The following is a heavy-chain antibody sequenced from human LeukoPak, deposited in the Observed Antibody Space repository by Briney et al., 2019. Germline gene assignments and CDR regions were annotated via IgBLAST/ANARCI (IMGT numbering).Heavy chain of an antibody. V-gene: IGHV4-59*01. CDR3: ARVQQQLLPFDY. CDR1: GGSISSNY. Sequence: KPSETLSLTCSVSGGSISSNYWSWIRQPPGKGLEWIGNIYYRGSTNYNPSLKSRVTISVDTSKNQFSLKLSSVTAADTAVYYCARVQQQLLPFDYWGQGILVTVSS. D-gene: IGHD6-13*01. CDR2: IYYRGST. J-gene: IGHJ4*02.